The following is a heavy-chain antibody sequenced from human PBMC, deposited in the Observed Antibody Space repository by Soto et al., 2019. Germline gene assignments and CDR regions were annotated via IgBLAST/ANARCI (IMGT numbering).Heavy chain of an antibody. CDR3: ARGGGSGWYCDY. V-gene: IGHV4-34*01. J-gene: IGHJ4*02. Sequence: QVQLQQWGAGLLKPSETLSLTCAVSGGSFNYYYWTWIRQSPGKGLEWIGEINHSGSTNYNPSLKGRVTMSVDTSKNQFSLKLTSVTAADTAVDYCARGGGSGWYCDYWGQGALVTVSS. CDR2: INHSGST. CDR1: GGSFNYYY. D-gene: IGHD6-19*01.